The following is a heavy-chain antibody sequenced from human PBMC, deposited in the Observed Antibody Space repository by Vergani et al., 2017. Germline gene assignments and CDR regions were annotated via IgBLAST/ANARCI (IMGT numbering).Heavy chain of an antibody. V-gene: IGHV4-39*01. CDR2: IHHSGDN. CDR3: ERHLGAGGFFPSSYCYGMDV. D-gene: IGHD3-10*01. Sequence: QLQLQESGPGLVKPSETLSLTCTVSGGSISSSSYYWGWFRQSPGKGLEWIGCIHHSGDNHYNSFLKRRVSISIVSSSKFSLSLTSVTADDTAIYYCERHLGAGGFFPSSYCYGMDVWGHGTTVTVSS. J-gene: IGHJ6*02. CDR1: GGSISSSSYY.